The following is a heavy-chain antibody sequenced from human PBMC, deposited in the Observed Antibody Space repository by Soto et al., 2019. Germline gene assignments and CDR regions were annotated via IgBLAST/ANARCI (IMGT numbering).Heavy chain of an antibody. Sequence: GGSLRLSCAASGFTFSSYAMSWVRQAPGKGLEWVSAISGSGGSTYYADSVKGRFTISRDNSKNTLYLQMNSLRAEDTAVYYCANERGEAAAGDPGLFGYYFDYWGQGTLVTVSS. CDR1: GFTFSSYA. V-gene: IGHV3-23*01. CDR2: ISGSGGST. D-gene: IGHD6-13*01. CDR3: ANERGEAAAGDPGLFGYYFDY. J-gene: IGHJ4*02.